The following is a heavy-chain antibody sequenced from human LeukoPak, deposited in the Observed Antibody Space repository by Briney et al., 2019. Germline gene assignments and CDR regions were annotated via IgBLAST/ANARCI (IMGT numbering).Heavy chain of an antibody. CDR1: GGTFSSYA. CDR2: INPNSGGT. CDR3: ARDSPDGSWYYYYSLDV. V-gene: IGHV1-2*02. J-gene: IGHJ6*04. D-gene: IGHD2-15*01. Sequence: ASVKVSCKASGGTFSSYAISWVRQAPGQGLEWMGWINPNSGGTNYAQKFQGRVTMTRDTSISTAYMELSRLRSDDTAVYYCARDSPDGSWYYYYSLDVWGKGTTVTISS.